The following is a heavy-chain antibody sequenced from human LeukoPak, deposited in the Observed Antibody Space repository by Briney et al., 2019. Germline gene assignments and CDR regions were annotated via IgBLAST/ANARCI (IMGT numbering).Heavy chain of an antibody. CDR1: GGSISSYY. CDR2: IYYSGST. V-gene: IGHV4-59*01. Sequence: SETLSLTCTVSGGSISSYYWSWIRQPPGKGLEWIGYIYYSGSTYYNPSLKSRVTISVDTSKNQFSLKLSSVTAADTAVYYCARAFKYSSGPWFDYWGQGTLVTVSS. J-gene: IGHJ4*02. D-gene: IGHD6-19*01. CDR3: ARAFKYSSGPWFDY.